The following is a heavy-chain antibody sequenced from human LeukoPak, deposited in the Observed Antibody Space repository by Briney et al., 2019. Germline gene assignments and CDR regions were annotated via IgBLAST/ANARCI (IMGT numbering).Heavy chain of an antibody. D-gene: IGHD2-2*02. CDR2: IYSGDSA. CDR1: GFSVRTHY. CDR3: AKVPGYCSSTTCYTGSGVDY. Sequence: GGSLRLSCAASGFSVRTHYLSWVRQAPGKGLEWVSVIYSGDSAYYADSVKGRFTISRDNSKNTLYLQMNSLRAEDTAVYYCAKVPGYCSSTTCYTGSGVDYWGQGTLVTVSS. J-gene: IGHJ4*02. V-gene: IGHV3-53*01.